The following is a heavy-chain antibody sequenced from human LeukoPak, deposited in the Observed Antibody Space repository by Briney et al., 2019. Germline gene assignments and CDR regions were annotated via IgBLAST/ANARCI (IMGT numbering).Heavy chain of an antibody. D-gene: IGHD2-15*01. CDR2: INPNSGGT. J-gene: IGHJ4*02. CDR3: ARAPILAVVAATFVDY. Sequence: ASVKVSCKASGYTFTGYYMHWVRQAPGQGLEWMGWINPNSGGTNYAQKFQGRVTMTRDTSISTAYMELSRLRSDDTAVYYCARAPILAVVAATFVDYWGQGTLVTVSS. CDR1: GYTFTGYY. V-gene: IGHV1-2*02.